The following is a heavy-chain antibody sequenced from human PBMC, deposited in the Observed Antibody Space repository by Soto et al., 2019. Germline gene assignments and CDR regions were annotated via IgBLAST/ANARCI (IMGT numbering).Heavy chain of an antibody. J-gene: IGHJ6*02. V-gene: IGHV1-18*04. CDR2: ISAYNGNT. Sequence: ASVKVSCKASGYTFTSYGISWVRQTPGQGLEWMGWISAYNGNTNYAQKLQGRVTMTTDTSTSTAYMELRSLRSDDTAVYYCARERTDYGDYSYGMDVWAQGTTVTVSS. D-gene: IGHD4-17*01. CDR1: GYTFTSYG. CDR3: ARERTDYGDYSYGMDV.